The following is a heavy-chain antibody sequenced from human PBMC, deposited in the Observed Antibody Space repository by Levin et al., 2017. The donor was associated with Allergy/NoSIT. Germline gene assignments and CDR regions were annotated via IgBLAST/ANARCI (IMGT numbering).Heavy chain of an antibody. CDR1: GYSFTSYW. V-gene: IGHV5-51*01. Sequence: GESLKISCKASGYSFTSYWIGWVRQMPGKGLEWMGIIYPTDSDTRYSPSFQGQVTISADKSTTTAYLQWSSLKASDTAICYCGRLEDSGDTAMIYYFDYWGQGTLVTVSS. D-gene: IGHD5-18*01. J-gene: IGHJ4*02. CDR2: IYPTDSDT. CDR3: GRLEDSGDTAMIYYFDY.